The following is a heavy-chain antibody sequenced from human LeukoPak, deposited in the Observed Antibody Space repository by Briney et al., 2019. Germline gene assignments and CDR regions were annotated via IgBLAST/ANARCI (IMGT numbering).Heavy chain of an antibody. V-gene: IGHV1-69*05. CDR2: IIPIFGTA. D-gene: IGHD6-19*01. Sequence: ASVKVSCKASGGTSSSYAISWVRQAPGQGLEWMGGIIPIFGTANYAQKFQGRVTITTDESTSTAYMELSSLRSEDTAVYYCASGEAVAGTRVLDYWGQGTLVTVSS. CDR1: GGTSSSYA. J-gene: IGHJ4*02. CDR3: ASGEAVAGTRVLDY.